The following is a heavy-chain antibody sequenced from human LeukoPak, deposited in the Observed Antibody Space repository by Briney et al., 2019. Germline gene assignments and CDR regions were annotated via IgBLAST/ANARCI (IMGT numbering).Heavy chain of an antibody. V-gene: IGHV1-69*04. J-gene: IGHJ6*02. Sequence: ASVKVSCKASGGTFSSYAISWVRQAPGQGLEWMGRIIPILGIANYAQKFQGRVTITADKSTSTAYMELSSLRSEDTAVYYCARVSGLGENCSGGSCYDPYYYYYGMDVWGQGTTVTVSS. CDR2: IIPILGIA. D-gene: IGHD2-15*01. CDR3: ARVSGLGENCSGGSCYDPYYYYYGMDV. CDR1: GGTFSSYA.